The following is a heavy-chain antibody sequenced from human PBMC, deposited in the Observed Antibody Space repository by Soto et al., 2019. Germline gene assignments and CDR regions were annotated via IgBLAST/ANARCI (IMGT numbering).Heavy chain of an antibody. CDR1: GYTFTSYA. D-gene: IGHD1-26*01. CDR2: INAGNGNT. Sequence: QVRLVQSGAEVKKPGASVKVSCKASGYTFTSYAMHWVRQAPGQRLEWMGWINAGNGNTKYSQKFQGRVTITRDTSASTAYMELSSLRSEDTAVYYCAREIGWEPRGWFDPWGQGTLVTVSS. CDR3: AREIGWEPRGWFDP. V-gene: IGHV1-3*01. J-gene: IGHJ5*02.